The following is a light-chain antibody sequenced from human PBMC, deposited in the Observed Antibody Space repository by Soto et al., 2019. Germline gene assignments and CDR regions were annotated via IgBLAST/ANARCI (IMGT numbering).Light chain of an antibody. J-gene: IGLJ1*01. Sequence: QSVLTQPPSVSGAPGQRVTISYTGSSSTIGAGYDVHWYQQLPGTAPKLLIYSNSNRPSGVPDRFSGSKSGTSVSLAITGLQAEDEADYYCQSYDSSMSGYVFGTGNKVTVL. CDR2: SNS. CDR1: SSTIGAGYD. V-gene: IGLV1-40*01. CDR3: QSYDSSMSGYV.